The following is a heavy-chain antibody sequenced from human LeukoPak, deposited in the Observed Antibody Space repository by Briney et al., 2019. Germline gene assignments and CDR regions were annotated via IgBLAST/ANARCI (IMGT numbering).Heavy chain of an antibody. CDR1: GFTFSSYW. J-gene: IGHJ4*02. CDR3: ARRVAVAATYYYDY. CDR2: ISPDGGNT. D-gene: IGHD6-19*01. V-gene: IGHV3-74*01. Sequence: GGSLRLSCAASGFTFSSYWMHWVRQAPGKGLVWVSRISPDGGNTDYAGSVKGRFTISRDNAKNTLYLQMNSLRADDTAVYYYARRVAVAATYYYDYWGQGTLVTVSS.